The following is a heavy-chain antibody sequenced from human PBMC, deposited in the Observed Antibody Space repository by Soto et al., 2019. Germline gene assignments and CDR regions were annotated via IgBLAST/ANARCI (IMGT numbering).Heavy chain of an antibody. D-gene: IGHD2-2*01. Sequence: SVKVSCKASGGTFSSYAISWVRQAPGQGLEWMGGIIPIFGTANYAQKLQGRVTITADESTSTAYMELSSLRSEDTAVYYCAREGYCISTSCYAGPVDAFDIWGQGTMVTVSS. J-gene: IGHJ3*02. CDR2: IIPIFGTA. CDR3: AREGYCISTSCYAGPVDAFDI. CDR1: GGTFSSYA. V-gene: IGHV1-69*13.